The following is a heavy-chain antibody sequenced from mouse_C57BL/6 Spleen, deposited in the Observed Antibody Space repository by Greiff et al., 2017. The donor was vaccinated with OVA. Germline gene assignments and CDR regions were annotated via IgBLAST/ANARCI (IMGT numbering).Heavy chain of an antibody. V-gene: IGHV10-1*01. Sequence: EVKLMESGGGLVQPTGSLKLSCAASGFSFNTYAMNWVRQAPGKGLEWVARIRSKSNNYATYYADSVKDRFTIARDDSESMLYLQMNNLKTEDTAMYYCVRDYYGRFDYWGQGTTLTVSS. D-gene: IGHD1-1*01. CDR1: GFSFNTYA. J-gene: IGHJ2*01. CDR2: IRSKSNNYAT. CDR3: VRDYYGRFDY.